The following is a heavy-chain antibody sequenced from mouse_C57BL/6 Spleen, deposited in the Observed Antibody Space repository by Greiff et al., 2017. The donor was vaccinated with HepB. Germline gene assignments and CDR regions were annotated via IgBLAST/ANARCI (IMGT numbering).Heavy chain of an antibody. V-gene: IGHV1-64*01. J-gene: IGHJ3*01. CDR2: IHPNSGST. Sequence: VQLKQPGAELVKPGASVKLSCKASGYTFTSYWMHWVKQRPGQGLEWIGMIHPNSGSTNYNEKFKSKATLTVDKSSSTAYMQHSSLTSEDSAVYYCARSFYGNYETWFAYWGQGTLGTVSA. D-gene: IGHD2-10*01. CDR3: ARSFYGNYETWFAY. CDR1: GYTFTSYW.